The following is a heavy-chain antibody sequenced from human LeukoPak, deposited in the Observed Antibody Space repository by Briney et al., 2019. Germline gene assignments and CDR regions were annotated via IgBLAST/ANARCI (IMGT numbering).Heavy chain of an antibody. CDR1: GFTFSSYW. CDR2: ISGSGGST. Sequence: GGSLRLSCAASGFTFSSYWMSWVRQAPGKGLEWVSAISGSGGSTYYADSVKGRFTISRDNSKNTLYLQMNSLRAEDTAVYYCAKSFHSSGWFYYYDMDVWGQGTTVTVSS. V-gene: IGHV3-23*01. CDR3: AKSFHSSGWFYYYDMDV. D-gene: IGHD6-19*01. J-gene: IGHJ6*02.